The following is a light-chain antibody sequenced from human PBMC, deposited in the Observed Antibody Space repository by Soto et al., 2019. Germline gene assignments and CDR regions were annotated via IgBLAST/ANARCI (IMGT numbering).Light chain of an antibody. V-gene: IGKV3-20*01. CDR3: QQYFISPLT. CDR2: GVS. Sequence: EVVLTQSPGTLSLSPGESATLSCRASQSVSSNYLAWYQQKPGQAPRLLIYGVSTRATGIPDRFSGSGSGTDFSLTISRLEPEDFALYYSQQYFISPLTFGGGT. CDR1: QSVSSNY. J-gene: IGKJ4*01.